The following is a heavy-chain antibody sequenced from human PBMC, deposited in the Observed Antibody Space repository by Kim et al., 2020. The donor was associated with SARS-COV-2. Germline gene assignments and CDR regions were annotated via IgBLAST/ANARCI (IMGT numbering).Heavy chain of an antibody. CDR2: T. CDR3: ARDRNNWFDP. V-gene: IGHV4-39*07. Sequence: TYYNPSLKSRVTISVDTSKNQFSLKLSSVTAADTAVYYCARDRNNWFDPWGQGTLVTVSS. J-gene: IGHJ5*02.